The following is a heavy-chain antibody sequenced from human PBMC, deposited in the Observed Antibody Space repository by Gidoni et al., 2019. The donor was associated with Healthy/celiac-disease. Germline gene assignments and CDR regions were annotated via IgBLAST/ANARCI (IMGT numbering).Heavy chain of an antibody. Sequence: QVQLVESGGGVVQPGRSLRLPCAASGVTFSSYGIHWVRQAPGKGLEWVAVISYDGSNKYYADSVKGRFTISRDNSKNTLYLQMNSLRAEDTAVYYCAKVRTAAAGTALVDYWGQGTLVTVSS. D-gene: IGHD6-13*01. J-gene: IGHJ4*02. CDR3: AKVRTAAAGTALVDY. CDR2: ISYDGSNK. CDR1: GVTFSSYG. V-gene: IGHV3-30*18.